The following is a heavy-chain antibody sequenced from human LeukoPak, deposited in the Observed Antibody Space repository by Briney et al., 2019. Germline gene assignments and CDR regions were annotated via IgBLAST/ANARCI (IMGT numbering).Heavy chain of an antibody. CDR3: ARGRWELDI. CDR2: IKEDGSEI. D-gene: IGHD1-26*01. V-gene: IGHV3-7*01. J-gene: IGHJ3*02. Sequence: GGSLRLSCAASGFTFSSYWMSWVRQAPGKGLEWVANIKEDGSEIYHVDSVKGRFTISRDNAKNTLYLQMNSLRAEDTAVYYCARGRWELDIWGQGTMVTVSS. CDR1: GFTFSSYW.